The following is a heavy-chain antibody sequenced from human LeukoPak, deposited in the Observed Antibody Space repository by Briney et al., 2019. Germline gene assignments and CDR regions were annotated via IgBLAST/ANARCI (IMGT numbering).Heavy chain of an antibody. J-gene: IGHJ4*02. CDR1: GGSISSGGYY. D-gene: IGHD4-17*01. CDR3: ARESNDGDYVGY. CDR2: IYYSGST. Sequence: SETLSLTCTVSGGSISSGGYYWSWIRQQPGKGLEWIGYIYYSGSTYYNPSLKSRVTISVDTSKNQFSLKLSSVTAADTAVYYCARESNDGDYVGYWGQGTLVTVSS. V-gene: IGHV4-31*03.